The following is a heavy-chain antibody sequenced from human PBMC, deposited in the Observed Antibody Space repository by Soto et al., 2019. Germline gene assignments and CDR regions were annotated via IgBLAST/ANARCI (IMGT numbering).Heavy chain of an antibody. CDR2: IHNRKSA. CDR3: ARVGDWRFDY. V-gene: IGHV4-4*02. J-gene: IGHJ4*02. Sequence: QVQLQESGPGLVKPSGTLSLTCAVSGDSISSDKWWTWVRQPPGKGLEWSGEIHNRKSANYTLSLRRRLIISVDKSKNQFSLRLTSCTAADTAIYYCARVGDWRFDYWGQGVLIAVSS. D-gene: IGHD2-21*02. CDR1: GDSISSDKW.